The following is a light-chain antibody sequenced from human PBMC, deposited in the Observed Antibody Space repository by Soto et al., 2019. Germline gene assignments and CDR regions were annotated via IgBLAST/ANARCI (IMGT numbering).Light chain of an antibody. V-gene: IGKV1-5*03. CDR1: QGVSTW. Sequence: IQMTQSPSTLSGSVGDRVTITCRASQGVSTWLAWYQHKPGQAPKLLIYEASKLQSGVPSRFSASGSVRDFTLTITSLQPEDSATYYCKQYYDFRTFGQGTKVEI. CDR3: KQYYDFRT. J-gene: IGKJ1*01. CDR2: EAS.